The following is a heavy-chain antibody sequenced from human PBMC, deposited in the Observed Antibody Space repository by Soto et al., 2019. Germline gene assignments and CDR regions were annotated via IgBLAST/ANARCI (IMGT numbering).Heavy chain of an antibody. CDR2: ISYDGSNK. V-gene: IGHV3-30-3*01. J-gene: IGHJ4*02. CDR3: ARDTSYYYDSSGSTVPRPPSFDY. Sequence: PGGSLRLSCAASGFTFSSYAMHWVRQAPGKGLEWVAVISYDGSNKYYADSVKGRFTISRDNSKNTLYLQMNSLRAEDTAVYYCARDTSYYYDSSGSTVPRPPSFDYWGQGTLVTVSS. CDR1: GFTFSSYA. D-gene: IGHD3-22*01.